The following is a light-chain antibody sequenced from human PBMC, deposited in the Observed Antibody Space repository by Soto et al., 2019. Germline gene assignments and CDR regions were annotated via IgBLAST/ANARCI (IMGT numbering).Light chain of an antibody. V-gene: IGKV3-20*01. J-gene: IGKJ3*01. Sequence: EMVLTQSPGTLSLSPGERATLSCRASQSVSSSYLAWYQQKPGQAPRLLIYGASSRATGIPDRFSGSGSGTDFTLTISRLEPEDFAVYYCQQYGSSPGFTFCPGTKVDLK. CDR1: QSVSSSY. CDR2: GAS. CDR3: QQYGSSPGFT.